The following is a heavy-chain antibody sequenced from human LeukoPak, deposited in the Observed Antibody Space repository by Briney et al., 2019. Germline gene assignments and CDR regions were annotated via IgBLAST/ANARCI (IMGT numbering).Heavy chain of an antibody. CDR1: GFTVSSNY. Sequence: GGSLRLSCAASGFTVSSNYMSWVRQAPGRGLEWVSFIYSGGSTYYADSVKGRFTISRDNSKNTLYLQMNSLRAEDTAVYYCARDKVYYYDSSGYSYYWYFDLWGRGTLVTVSS. J-gene: IGHJ2*01. CDR2: IYSGGST. D-gene: IGHD3-22*01. CDR3: ARDKVYYYDSSGYSYYWYFDL. V-gene: IGHV3-66*01.